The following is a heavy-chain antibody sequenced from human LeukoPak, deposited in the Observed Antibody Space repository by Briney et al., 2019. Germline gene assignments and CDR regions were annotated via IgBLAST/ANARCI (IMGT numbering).Heavy chain of an antibody. CDR3: QTGSGLFSLP. CDR2: IYHSGST. V-gene: IGHV4-4*02. J-gene: IGHJ4*02. CDR1: GGSISSSNW. Sequence: SGTLSLTCAVSGGSISSSNWWSWVRQPPGKGLEWIGEIYHSGSTNYNPSLKSRVTISVDTSKNQFSLKLSSVTAADTADCARQTGSGLFSLPGGQGTLVTVSS. D-gene: IGHD3-10*01.